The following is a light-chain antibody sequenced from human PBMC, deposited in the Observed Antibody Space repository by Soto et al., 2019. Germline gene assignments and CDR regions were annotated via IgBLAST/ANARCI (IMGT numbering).Light chain of an antibody. CDR1: QGVSSW. J-gene: IGKJ4*01. V-gene: IGKV1-5*03. CDR3: QHYNIYPLT. Sequence: DIQMTQSPSTLSASVGNRVTITCRASQGVSSWLAWYQQKPGKAPKLLIYKAYSLESGVPSRFSGSGSGTEFTLTISSLQPDDFATYYCQHYNIYPLTFGGGTKVEIK. CDR2: KAY.